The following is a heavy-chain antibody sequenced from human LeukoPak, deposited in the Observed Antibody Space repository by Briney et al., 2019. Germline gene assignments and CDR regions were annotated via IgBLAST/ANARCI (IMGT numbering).Heavy chain of an antibody. CDR2: IWYDGSNK. CDR3: AREGAFYGDYVRGYYFDY. Sequence: GRSLRLSCAASGFTFSSYGMHWVRQAPGKGLEWVAVIWYDGSNKYYADSVKGRFTISRDNSKNTLYLQMNSLRAEDTAVYYCAREGAFYGDYVRGYYFDYWGQGTLVTVSS. J-gene: IGHJ4*02. V-gene: IGHV3-33*01. D-gene: IGHD4-17*01. CDR1: GFTFSSYG.